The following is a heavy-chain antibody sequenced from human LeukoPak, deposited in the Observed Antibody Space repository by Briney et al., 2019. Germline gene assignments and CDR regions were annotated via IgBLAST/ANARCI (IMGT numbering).Heavy chain of an antibody. J-gene: IGHJ3*02. CDR3: AKSINYYYDSSGYYRAFGI. CDR2: ISGSGGST. CDR1: GFTFRSYA. Sequence: GGSLRLSCAASGFTFRSYAMSWVRQAPGKGLEWVSAISGSGGSTYYADSVKGRFTISRDNSKNTLYLQMNSLRAEDTAVYYCAKSINYYYDSSGYYRAFGIWGQGTMVTVSS. V-gene: IGHV3-23*01. D-gene: IGHD3-22*01.